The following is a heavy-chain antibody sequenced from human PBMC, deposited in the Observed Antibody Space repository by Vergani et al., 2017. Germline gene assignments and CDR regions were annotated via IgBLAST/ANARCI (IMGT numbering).Heavy chain of an antibody. CDR3: ARGLIGYSYGFPYXFDY. Sequence: QVQLQESGPGLVKPSETLSLTCTVSGGSISSYYWSWIRQPPGKGLEWIGYIYYSGSTNYNPSLKSRVTISVDTSKNQFSLKLSSVTAADTAVYYCARGLIGYSYGFPYXFDYWGQGTLVTVSS. V-gene: IGHV4-59*01. J-gene: IGHJ4*02. CDR1: GGSISSYY. CDR2: IYYSGST. D-gene: IGHD5-18*01.